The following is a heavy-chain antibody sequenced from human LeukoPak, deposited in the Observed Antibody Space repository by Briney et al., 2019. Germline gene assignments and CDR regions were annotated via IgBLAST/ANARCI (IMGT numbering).Heavy chain of an antibody. J-gene: IGHJ6*03. V-gene: IGHV1-18*01. CDR2: ISAYNGNT. CDR3: ARGRTAGNYYYYMDV. Sequence: GASVKVSCKASGYTFTSYDISWVRQAPGQGLEWMGWISAYNGNTNYAQKLQGRVTMTTDTSTSTAYMELRSLRSDDTAVYYCARGRTAGNYYYYMDVWGKGTTVTVSS. CDR1: GYTFTSYD. D-gene: IGHD6-13*01.